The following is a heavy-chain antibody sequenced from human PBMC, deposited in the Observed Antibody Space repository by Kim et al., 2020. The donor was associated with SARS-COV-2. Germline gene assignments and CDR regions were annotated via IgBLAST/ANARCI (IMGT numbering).Heavy chain of an antibody. CDR3: ARDFGIAVAAPKYYYYG. Sequence: GGSLRLSCAASGFTFSSYAMHWVRQAPGKGLEWVAVISYDGSNKYYADSVKGRFTISRDNYKNTLYLQMNSLRAEDTAVYYCARDFGIAVAAPKYYYYG. CDR2: ISYDGSNK. CDR1: GFTFSSYA. D-gene: IGHD6-19*01. J-gene: IGHJ6*01. V-gene: IGHV3-30*04.